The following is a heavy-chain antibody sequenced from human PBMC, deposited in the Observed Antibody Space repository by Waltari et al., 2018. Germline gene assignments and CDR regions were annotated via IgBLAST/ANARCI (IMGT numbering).Heavy chain of an antibody. CDR2: IYYSGST. D-gene: IGHD6-13*01. V-gene: IGHV4-39*07. Sequence: QLQLQDSGPGLAKPSETLSLTCAVSGGSISRSNSYWGWIRQPPGKGLEWIGSIYYSGSTYYNPSLKSRVTISVDTSKNQFSLKLSSVTAADTAVYYCARYSSSPYYYGMDVWGQGTTVTVSS. J-gene: IGHJ6*02. CDR3: ARYSSSPYYYGMDV. CDR1: GGSISRSNSY.